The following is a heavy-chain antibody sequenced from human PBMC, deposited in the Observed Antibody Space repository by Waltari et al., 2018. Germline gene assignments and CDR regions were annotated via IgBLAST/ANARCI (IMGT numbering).Heavy chain of an antibody. V-gene: IGHV1-24*01. D-gene: IGHD6-19*01. CDR1: GYTLTELS. J-gene: IGHJ3*02. CDR2: FDPGDGET. Sequence: QVQLVQSGAEVKKPGASVKVSCKVSGYTLTELSMHWVRQAPGKGLEWMGGFDPGDGETIYAQKFQGRGTMTEDTSTDTAYMELSSLRSEDTAVYDCATVFRAVAVDAFDIWGQGTMVTVSS. CDR3: ATVFRAVAVDAFDI.